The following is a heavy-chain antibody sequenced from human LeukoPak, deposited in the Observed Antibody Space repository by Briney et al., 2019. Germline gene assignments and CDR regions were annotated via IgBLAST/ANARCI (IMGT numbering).Heavy chain of an antibody. CDR2: ISGSGGST. J-gene: IGHJ4*02. V-gene: IGHV3-23*01. D-gene: IGHD3-10*01. CDR3: AKPPYYYGSGSYYTPDFRGYYFDY. CDR1: GFTFSSYA. Sequence: GGSLRLSCAASGFTFSSYAMSWVRQAPGKGLECVSAISGSGGSTYYADSVKGRFTISRDNSKNTLYLQMNSLRAEDTAVYYCAKPPYYYGSGSYYTPDFRGYYFDYWGQGTLVTVSS.